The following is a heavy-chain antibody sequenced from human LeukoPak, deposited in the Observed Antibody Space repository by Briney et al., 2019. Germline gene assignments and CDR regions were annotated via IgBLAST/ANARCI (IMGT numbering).Heavy chain of an antibody. D-gene: IGHD5-12*01. CDR1: GFTFSSYV. V-gene: IGHV3-23*01. CDR3: AKSSRAYSNYYSPFDY. CDR2: ISSGFLTT. Sequence: GGSLRLSCAASGFTFSSYVMSWVRQAPGKGLEWVSAISSGFLTTSYASSFNPRFTISTYNSNNTLYLQITSLRAEDTAVYHCAKSSRAYSNYYSPFDYWGQGTLVTVSS. J-gene: IGHJ4*02.